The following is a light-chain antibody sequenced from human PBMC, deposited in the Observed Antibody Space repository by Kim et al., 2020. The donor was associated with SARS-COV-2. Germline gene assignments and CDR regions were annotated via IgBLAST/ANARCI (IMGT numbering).Light chain of an antibody. CDR1: KIGSKG. Sequence: APGQTARISCGGNKIGSKGVNWYQQKPGQAPVLVMYFDVNRPSGIPERFSGSNSGNTATLTISRVEVGDEADYYCQVCDRTSDYWVFGGGTQLTVL. CDR2: FDV. CDR3: QVCDRTSDYWV. V-gene: IGLV3-21*04. J-gene: IGLJ3*02.